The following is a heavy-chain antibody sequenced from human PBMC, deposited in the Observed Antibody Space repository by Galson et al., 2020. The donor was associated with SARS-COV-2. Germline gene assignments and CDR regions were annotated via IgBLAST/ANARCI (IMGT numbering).Heavy chain of an antibody. CDR3: ARDYYGSGSYYNTWYFDY. V-gene: IGHV1-18*01. CDR2: ISAYNGNT. J-gene: IGHJ4*02. D-gene: IGHD3-10*01. CDR1: GYTFTSYG. Sequence: ASVKVSCKASGYTFTSYGISWVRQAPGQGLEWMGWISAYNGNTNYAQKLQGRVTMTTDTSTSTAYMELRSLRSDDTAVYYCARDYYGSGSYYNTWYFDYWGQGTLVTVSS.